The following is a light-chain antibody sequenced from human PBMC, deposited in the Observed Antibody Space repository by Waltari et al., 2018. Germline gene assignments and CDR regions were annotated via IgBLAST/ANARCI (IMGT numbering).Light chain of an antibody. Sequence: DIQMTQSPSTLSASVGDRVTITCRASQRIRSWLALYQQKPGKAPKLLILDASKLESGVPSRFSGSGFGTDFALTISCLQPDDFATYFCQQYNSFFRTFGQGTKVEIK. CDR2: DAS. CDR1: QRIRSW. CDR3: QQYNSFFRT. V-gene: IGKV1-5*01. J-gene: IGKJ1*01.